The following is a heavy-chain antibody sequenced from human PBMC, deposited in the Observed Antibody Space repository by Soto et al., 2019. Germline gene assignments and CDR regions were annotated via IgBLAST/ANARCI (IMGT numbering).Heavy chain of an antibody. D-gene: IGHD5-12*01. CDR2: ISSSNGATI. Sequence: GGSLRLSCTASEFTFNIYAMNWVRQAPGKGLEWVSAISSSNGATIYYADSVKGRFTISRDNSKNTLFLQLNSMRAEDTAMYYCAQMDTMTTSAFDIWGQGTMVTVSS. J-gene: IGHJ3*02. CDR3: AQMDTMTTSAFDI. V-gene: IGHV3-23*01. CDR1: EFTFNIYA.